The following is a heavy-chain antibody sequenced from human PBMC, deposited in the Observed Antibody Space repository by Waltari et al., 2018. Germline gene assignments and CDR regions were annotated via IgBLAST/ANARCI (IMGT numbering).Heavy chain of an antibody. Sequence: ELRLLRSGAGVKQPGESPWFSCLGSGYSLTRYWYSWVRKRPGKGLEWKWTIDPSEPDAKFGRSFDAYATTSVDKAISTAYLQGRSLGASDTAIYYFAGHRGYYKHTGVDDWGEGTTVTVSS. J-gene: IGHJ6*04. D-gene: IGHD1-26*01. CDR3: AGHRGYYKHTGVDD. CDR1: GYSLTRYW. CDR2: IDPSEPDA. V-gene: IGHV5-10-1*03.